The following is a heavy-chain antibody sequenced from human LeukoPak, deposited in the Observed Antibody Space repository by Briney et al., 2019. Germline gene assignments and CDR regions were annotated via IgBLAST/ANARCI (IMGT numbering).Heavy chain of an antibody. D-gene: IGHD5-18*01. CDR2: IYYSGST. J-gene: IGHJ4*02. CDR3: ARDPGYSYDYPSFDY. CDR1: GGSISSGGYY. Sequence: SETLSLTCTVSGGSISSGGYYWSWIRQHPGKGLEWIGYIYYSGSTYYNPSLKSRVTISVDTSKNQFSLKLSSVTAADTAVYYCARDPGYSYDYPSFDYWGQGTLVTVSS. V-gene: IGHV4-31*03.